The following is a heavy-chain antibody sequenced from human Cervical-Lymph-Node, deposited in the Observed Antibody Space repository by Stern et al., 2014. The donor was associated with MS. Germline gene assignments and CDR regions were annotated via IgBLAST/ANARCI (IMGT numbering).Heavy chain of an antibody. CDR2: ISNDGTNN. Sequence: LQLVESWGGVVPPGTSVRLSCAASGFTFSGYPMHWRRQAPRKGLEWLAVISNDGTNNYYADPGKRRFNSVIDKPDRCHLPKNNTLRPGVTAVYFCARRAEYWGLGTLVTVSS. J-gene: IGHJ4*02. V-gene: IGHV3-30-3*01. CDR1: GFTFSGYP. CDR3: ARRAEY.